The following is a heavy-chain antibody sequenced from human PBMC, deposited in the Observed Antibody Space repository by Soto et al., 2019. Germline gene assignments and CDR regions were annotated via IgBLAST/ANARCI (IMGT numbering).Heavy chain of an antibody. CDR2: ISAYNGNT. D-gene: IGHD4-17*01. CDR3: ASDVHGDPYY. V-gene: IGHV1-18*01. J-gene: IGHJ4*02. Sequence: QVQLVQSGAEVKKPGASVKVSCKASGYTFTSYGISLVRQAPGQGLERMGWISAYNGNTNYAQKLQGRVTKTTDTSTRTGYMALSSLRSDDTAVYYSASDVHGDPYYWGQGPLVAVSS. CDR1: GYTFTSYG.